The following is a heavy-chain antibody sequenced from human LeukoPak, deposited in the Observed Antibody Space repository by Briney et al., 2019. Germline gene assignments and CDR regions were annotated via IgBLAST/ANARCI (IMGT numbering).Heavy chain of an antibody. Sequence: GRSLRLSCAASGFTFDDYAMHWVRQAPGKGLEWVSGISWNSGRIGYVDCVKGRFTISRDNAKNSLYLQMDGLRAEDTALYYCAKAFPVDTAAFDIWGQGTMVTVSS. CDR2: ISWNSGRI. CDR3: AKAFPVDTAAFDI. V-gene: IGHV3-9*01. D-gene: IGHD5-18*01. J-gene: IGHJ3*02. CDR1: GFTFDDYA.